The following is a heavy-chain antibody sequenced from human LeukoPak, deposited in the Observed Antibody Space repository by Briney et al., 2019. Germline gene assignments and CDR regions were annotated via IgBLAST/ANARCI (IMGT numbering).Heavy chain of an antibody. CDR2: IRDDGSNK. CDR3: AKDLHQVFDT. J-gene: IGHJ3*02. V-gene: IGHV3-30*02. Sequence: GGSLRLSCAASGFTLRSYGMHWVRQAPGKGLEWVSFIRDDGSNKYYVDSVKGRFTVSRDDSKDTLYLQLNSLRPEDTAVYYCAKDLHQVFDTWGQGTTVTVSS. D-gene: IGHD2-2*01. CDR1: GFTLRSYG.